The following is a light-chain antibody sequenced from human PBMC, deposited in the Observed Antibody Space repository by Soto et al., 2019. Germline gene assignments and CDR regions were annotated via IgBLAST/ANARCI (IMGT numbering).Light chain of an antibody. CDR1: LSVRSSS. V-gene: IGKV3-20*01. CDR2: GVY. CDR3: QQYGTSPRT. Sequence: EIVVTQSPGTLSLSRGERATLSCRASLSVRSSSLAWYQQKLGQAPRLLIYGVYNRATGIPDRFSGSGYGTDFTLTISRLESEDVAVYYCQQYGTSPRTFGQGTKVEI. J-gene: IGKJ1*01.